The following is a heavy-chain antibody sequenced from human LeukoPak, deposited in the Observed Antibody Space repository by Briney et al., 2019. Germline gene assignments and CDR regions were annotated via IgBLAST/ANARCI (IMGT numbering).Heavy chain of an antibody. CDR2: ISGSGGST. Sequence: RAGGSLRLSCAASGFTFSNFAMSWVRQAPGKGLEWVSAISGSGGSTYYADSVKGRFTISRDNSKNTLYLQMNSLRAEDTAVYYCAKDRNYDFWRRGWFDPWGQGTLVTVSS. J-gene: IGHJ5*02. CDR3: AKDRNYDFWRRGWFDP. D-gene: IGHD3-3*01. CDR1: GFTFSNFA. V-gene: IGHV3-23*01.